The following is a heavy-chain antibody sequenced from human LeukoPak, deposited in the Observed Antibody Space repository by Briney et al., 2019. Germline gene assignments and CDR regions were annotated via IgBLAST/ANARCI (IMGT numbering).Heavy chain of an antibody. CDR3: AGDRPWSHSYYVFDY. CDR1: GFNFNSHE. J-gene: IGHJ4*02. D-gene: IGHD3-10*01. V-gene: IGHV3-48*03. CDR2: INSGGRTK. Sequence: GGSLRLSCGASGFNFNSHEMNWVRQAPGKGVEWLSYINSGGRTKYYADSVKGRFTIYRDNGKNSLYMEMDSLRAEDTAVYYCAGDRPWSHSYYVFDYWGQGNLVTVSS.